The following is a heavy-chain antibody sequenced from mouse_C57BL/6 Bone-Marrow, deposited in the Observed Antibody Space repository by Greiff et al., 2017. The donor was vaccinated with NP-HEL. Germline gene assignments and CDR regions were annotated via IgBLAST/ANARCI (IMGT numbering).Heavy chain of an antibody. CDR2: ISSGSSTI. V-gene: IGHV5-17*01. CDR3: AIDYDWAMDY. Sequence: EVKLEESGGGLVKPGGSLKLSCAASGFTFSDYGMHWVRQAPEKGLEWVAYISSGSSTIYYADTVKGRFTISRDNAKNTLFLQMTSLRSEDTAMYYCAIDYDWAMDYWGQGTSVTVSS. J-gene: IGHJ4*01. CDR1: GFTFSDYG. D-gene: IGHD2-4*01.